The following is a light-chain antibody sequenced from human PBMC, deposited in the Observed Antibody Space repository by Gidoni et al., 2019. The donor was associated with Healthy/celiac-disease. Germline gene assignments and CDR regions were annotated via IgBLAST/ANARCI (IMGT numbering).Light chain of an antibody. CDR2: QDS. Sequence: SYELTQPPSVSVSPGQTASITCSGDKLGDKYACWYQQKPGPSPVLVIYQDSKRPSGIPERFSGSNSGNTATLTISGTQAMDEADYYCQAWDSSTEWVFGGGTKLTVL. J-gene: IGLJ3*02. V-gene: IGLV3-1*01. CDR1: KLGDKY. CDR3: QAWDSSTEWV.